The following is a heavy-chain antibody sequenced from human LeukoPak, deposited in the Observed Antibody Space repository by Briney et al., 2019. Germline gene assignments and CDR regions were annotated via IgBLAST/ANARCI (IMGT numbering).Heavy chain of an antibody. Sequence: PSETLSLTCTVSGGSISSYYWSWIRQPPGKGLEWIGYIYYSGSTNYNPSLKSRVTISVDTSKNQFSLKLSSVTAADTAVYYCARDLEGGADYWGQGTLVTVSS. J-gene: IGHJ4*02. CDR3: ARDLEGGADY. CDR2: IYYSGST. D-gene: IGHD3-10*01. V-gene: IGHV4-59*12. CDR1: GGSISSYY.